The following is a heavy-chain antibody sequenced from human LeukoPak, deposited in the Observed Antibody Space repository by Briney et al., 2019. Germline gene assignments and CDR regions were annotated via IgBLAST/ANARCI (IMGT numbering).Heavy chain of an antibody. J-gene: IGHJ4*02. Sequence: GGSLRHSCAASGFTFSGSAMHWVRQASGKGLEWVGRIRSKANSYATAYAASVKGRFTISRDDSKNTAYLQMNSLKTEDTAVYYCTSLYSNYVGDWGQGTLVTVSS. V-gene: IGHV3-73*01. CDR3: TSLYSNYVGD. CDR1: GFTFSGSA. D-gene: IGHD4-11*01. CDR2: IRSKANSYAT.